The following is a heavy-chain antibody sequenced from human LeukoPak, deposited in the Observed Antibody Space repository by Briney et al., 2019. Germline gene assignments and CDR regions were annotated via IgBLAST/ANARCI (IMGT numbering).Heavy chain of an antibody. CDR3: ASDSFYDSGGYFYY. Sequence: RSLRLSCAASGFTFSSYAMHWVRQAPGKGLEWVALISYDGSNKYYADSVKGRFTISRDNSKNTLSLQMNSLRTEDTAVYYCASDSFYDSGGYFYYWGQGTPVTVSS. J-gene: IGHJ4*02. D-gene: IGHD3-22*01. CDR1: GFTFSSYA. V-gene: IGHV3-30*04. CDR2: ISYDGSNK.